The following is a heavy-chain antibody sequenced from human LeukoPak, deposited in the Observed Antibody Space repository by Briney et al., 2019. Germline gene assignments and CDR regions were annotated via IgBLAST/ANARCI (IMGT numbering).Heavy chain of an antibody. Sequence: GGSLRLSCAASGFTFNNYWMTWFRQAPGKGLEWVANIKPDGTEIYYVDPVRGRFIVSRDNAENSLYLQMNSLRVEDTAVYYCARTPDGADYWGQGTLVTVSS. V-gene: IGHV3-7*01. J-gene: IGHJ4*02. CDR3: ARTPDGADY. D-gene: IGHD3-10*01. CDR2: IKPDGTEI. CDR1: GFTFNNYW.